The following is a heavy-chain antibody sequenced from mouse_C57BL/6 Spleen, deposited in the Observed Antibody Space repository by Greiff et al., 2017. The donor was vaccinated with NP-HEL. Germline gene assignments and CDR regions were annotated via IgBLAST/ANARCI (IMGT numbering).Heavy chain of an antibody. D-gene: IGHD2-1*01. V-gene: IGHV7-3*01. CDR3: ARIGNYGNYAMDY. J-gene: IGHJ4*01. Sequence: EVKLMESGGGLVQPGGSLSLSCAASGFTFTDYYMSWVRQPPGKALEWLGFIRNKANGYTTEYSASVKGRFTISRENSQSILYLQMNALRAEDSATYYCARIGNYGNYAMDYWGQGTSVTVSS. CDR2: IRNKANGYTT. CDR1: GFTFTDYY.